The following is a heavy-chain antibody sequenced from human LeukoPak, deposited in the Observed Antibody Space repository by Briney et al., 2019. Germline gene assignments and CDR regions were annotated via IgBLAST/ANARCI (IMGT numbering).Heavy chain of an antibody. CDR2: IYTSGST. CDR3: ARGTVVRGVYYYYYMDV. D-gene: IGHD3-10*01. CDR1: GGSISNYY. Sequence: SETLSHTCTVSGGSISNYYWSWIRQPAGKGLEWIGRIYTSGSTNYNPSLKSRVTMSVDTSKNQFSLKLSSVTAADTAVYYCARGTVVRGVYYYYYMDVWGKGTTVTVSS. J-gene: IGHJ6*03. V-gene: IGHV4-4*07.